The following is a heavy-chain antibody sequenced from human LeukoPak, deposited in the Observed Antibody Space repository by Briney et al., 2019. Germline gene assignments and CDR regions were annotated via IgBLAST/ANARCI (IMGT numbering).Heavy chain of an antibody. CDR1: GFTFSSYA. CDR3: AKGSSSGWPYYFDY. Sequence: GGSLRLSCAASGFTFSSYAMSWVHQAPEKGLEWVSAITGGGGSTYYADSVKGRVTISRDNSKNTLYLQMNSLRADDTAVYYCAKGSSSGWPYYFDYWGQGTLVTVSS. J-gene: IGHJ4*02. D-gene: IGHD6-19*01. V-gene: IGHV3-23*01. CDR2: ITGGGGST.